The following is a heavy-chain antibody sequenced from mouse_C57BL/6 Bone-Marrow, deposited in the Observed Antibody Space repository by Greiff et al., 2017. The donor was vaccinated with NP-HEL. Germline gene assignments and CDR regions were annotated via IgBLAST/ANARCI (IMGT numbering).Heavy chain of an antibody. CDR1: GFTFSDAW. V-gene: IGHV6-6*01. CDR3: TRGFYYYGSSYNYAMDY. CDR2: IRNKANNHAT. D-gene: IGHD1-1*01. J-gene: IGHJ4*01. Sequence: DVQLVESGGGLVQPGGSMKLSCAASGFTFSDAWMDWVRQSPEKGLEWVAEIRNKANNHATYYAESVKGRFTISRDDSKSSVYLQMNSLRAEDTGIYYCTRGFYYYGSSYNYAMDYWGQGTSVTVSS.